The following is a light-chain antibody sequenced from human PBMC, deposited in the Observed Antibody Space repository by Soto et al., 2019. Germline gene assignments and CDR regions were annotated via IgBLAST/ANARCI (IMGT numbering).Light chain of an antibody. Sequence: QSVLTQPPSVSGAPGQRVTISCIGSSSNIGAGFDVHWYQQLPGTAPKLLIFGNNNRPSGVPDRFSASKSGTSASLAITGLHAEEEADYYCQSYDSSLSDSGVFGGGTKLTVL. J-gene: IGLJ2*01. CDR1: SSNIGAGFD. V-gene: IGLV1-40*01. CDR3: QSYDSSLSDSGV. CDR2: GNN.